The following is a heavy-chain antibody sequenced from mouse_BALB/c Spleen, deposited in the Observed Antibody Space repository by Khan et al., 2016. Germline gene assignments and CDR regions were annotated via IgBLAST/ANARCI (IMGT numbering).Heavy chain of an antibody. Sequence: QVQLQQSGPGLVQPSQSLSITCTVSGFSLTSYGVHWVRQSPGKGLEWLGVIWSGGSTDYNAAFISRLSISKDNSKSQVFFKMNSLQANATAIYYCARNRGYDWFAYWGQGTLVTVSA. D-gene: IGHD2-2*01. J-gene: IGHJ3*01. CDR3: ARNRGYDWFAY. CDR1: GFSLTSYG. V-gene: IGHV2-2*02. CDR2: IWSGGST.